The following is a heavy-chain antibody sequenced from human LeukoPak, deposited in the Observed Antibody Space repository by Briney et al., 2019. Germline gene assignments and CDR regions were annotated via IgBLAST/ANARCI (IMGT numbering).Heavy chain of an antibody. CDR2: ISSSSSYI. CDR3: AKGYDIEVVVPAATVWFDP. J-gene: IGHJ5*02. CDR1: GFTFSSYA. D-gene: IGHD2-2*01. Sequence: PGGSLRLSCAASGFTFSSYAMSWVRQAPGKGLEWVSSISSSSSYIYYADSVKGRFTISRDNSKNTLYLQMNSLRAEDTAVYYCAKGYDIEVVVPAATVWFDPWGQGTLVIVSS. V-gene: IGHV3-23*01.